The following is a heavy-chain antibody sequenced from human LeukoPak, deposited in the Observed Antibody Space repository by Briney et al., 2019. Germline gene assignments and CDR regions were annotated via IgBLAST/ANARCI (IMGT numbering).Heavy chain of an antibody. CDR3: ARESSIFGVVARSYMDV. Sequence: GGSLRLSCAASGFTFSDHYIDWVRQAPGKGLEGVGRTRNKAESYKTEYAASVKGRFTISRDDSKKSLYLQMNSLKTEDTAVYYCARESSIFGVVARSYMDVWGKGTTVTVSS. V-gene: IGHV3-72*01. D-gene: IGHD3-3*01. CDR1: GFTFSDHY. CDR2: TRNKAESYKT. J-gene: IGHJ6*03.